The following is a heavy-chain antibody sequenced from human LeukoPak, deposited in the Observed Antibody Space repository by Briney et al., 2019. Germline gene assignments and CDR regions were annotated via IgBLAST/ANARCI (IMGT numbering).Heavy chain of an antibody. CDR1: GFTFSSYE. Sequence: GGSLRLSCAASGFTFSSYEMTWVRQAPGMGLEWVSYISGSGSTRTYADSVKGRFTISRDNAKNSLYLQMNSLRAEDTAVYYCARDPYSGGYWDYYYYYMDLWGQGTTVTISS. J-gene: IGHJ6*03. D-gene: IGHD1-26*01. CDR2: ISGSGSTR. CDR3: ARDPYSGGYWDYYYYYMDL. V-gene: IGHV3-48*03.